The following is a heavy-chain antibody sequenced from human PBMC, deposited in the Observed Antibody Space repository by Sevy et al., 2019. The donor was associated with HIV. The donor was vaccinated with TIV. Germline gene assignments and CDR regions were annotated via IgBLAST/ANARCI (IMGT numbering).Heavy chain of an antibody. CDR2: IIPIFGAT. V-gene: IGHV1-69*13. CDR1: GGTFSSYS. Sequence: ASVKVSCKASGGTFSSYSITWVRQAPGQGLEWMGRIIPIFGATYYAQKFQGRVTITADESTTTVYMELSSLKSEETAVCYCAKDPSLVGATHLPRFDPWGQGTLVTVSS. J-gene: IGHJ5*02. D-gene: IGHD1-26*01. CDR3: AKDPSLVGATHLPRFDP.